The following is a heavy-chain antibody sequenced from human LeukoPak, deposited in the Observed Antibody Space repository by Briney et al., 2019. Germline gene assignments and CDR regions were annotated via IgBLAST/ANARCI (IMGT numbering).Heavy chain of an antibody. Sequence: SETLSLTCTVSGGSINSSNYYWGWIRQPPGKGLEWIVTIYYSGSTYYNPSLKSRVTISVDTSKNQFSLKLISVTAADTAVYYCVRHGTPWGFGVVFDPWGQGSLVTVSS. D-gene: IGHD3-3*01. J-gene: IGHJ5*02. V-gene: IGHV4-39*01. CDR3: VRHGTPWGFGVVFDP. CDR2: IYYSGST. CDR1: GGSINSSNYY.